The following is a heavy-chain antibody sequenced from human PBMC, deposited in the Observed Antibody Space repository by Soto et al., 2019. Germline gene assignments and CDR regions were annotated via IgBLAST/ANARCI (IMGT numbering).Heavy chain of an antibody. CDR2: ISGSGSSR. CDR1: GFPFSNYA. Sequence: EVHLLQSGGGFVQPGGSLRLSCEASGFPFSNYAMSWVHQAPGKGLEWVSTISGSGSSRYTADSVRGRFIISRDNSRNTLSLQMNGLRAEDTAIYYCAKYYMVTTSYYYFYGLDVWGQGTAVAVSS. J-gene: IGHJ6*02. D-gene: IGHD2-21*02. CDR3: AKYYMVTTSYYYFYGLDV. V-gene: IGHV3-23*01.